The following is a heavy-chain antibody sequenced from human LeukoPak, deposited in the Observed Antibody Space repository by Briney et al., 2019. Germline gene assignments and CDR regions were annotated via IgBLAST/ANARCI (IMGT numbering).Heavy chain of an antibody. CDR3: ARGRGYYYGSGSYGP. D-gene: IGHD3-10*01. J-gene: IGHJ4*02. Sequence: ASVKVSCKASGYTFTSYDINWVRQANGQGLEWMGWMNPNSGNTGYAQKFQGRVTMTRNTSISTAYMELSSLRPEDTAVYYCARGRGYYYGSGSYGPWGQGTLVTVSS. V-gene: IGHV1-8*01. CDR2: MNPNSGNT. CDR1: GYTFTSYD.